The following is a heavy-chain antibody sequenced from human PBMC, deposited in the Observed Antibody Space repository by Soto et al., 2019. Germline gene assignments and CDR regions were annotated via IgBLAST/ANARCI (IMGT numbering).Heavy chain of an antibody. CDR3: AREEPACRPTGMDV. J-gene: IGHJ6*02. D-gene: IGHD2-2*01. Sequence: SVKVSCKASGYTFTSYAMHWVRQAPGQRLEWMGWINAGNGNTKYSQKFQGRVTITRDTSASTAYMELSSLRSEDTAVYYCAREEPACRPTGMDVWGQGTTVTVSS. CDR2: INAGNGNT. CDR1: GYTFTSYA. V-gene: IGHV1-3*01.